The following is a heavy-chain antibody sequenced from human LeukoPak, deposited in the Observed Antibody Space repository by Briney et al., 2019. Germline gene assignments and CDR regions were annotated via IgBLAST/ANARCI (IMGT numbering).Heavy chain of an antibody. V-gene: IGHV3-74*01. D-gene: IGHD2-15*01. CDR3: ARGNKWSFDS. Sequence: PGGSLRLSCIASGFTLSTYWMHWVRQAPGEGLVWVSHINCDGSATSYADSVMVRFTISRDSAKNTMYLQMDSLRPEDTAVYYCARGNKWSFDSWGQGALVTVSS. J-gene: IGHJ4*02. CDR2: INCDGSAT. CDR1: GFTLSTYW.